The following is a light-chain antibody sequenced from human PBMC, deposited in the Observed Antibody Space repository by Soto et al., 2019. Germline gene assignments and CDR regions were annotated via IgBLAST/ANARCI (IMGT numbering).Light chain of an antibody. V-gene: IGLV2-14*01. J-gene: IGLJ3*02. CDR1: SSDVGGCNY. CDR2: ELS. CDR3: SSYTTSITAWV. Sequence: QSVLTQPASVSGSPGQSITISCTGTSSDVGGCNYVPWYQQHPGKGPKLMIYELSNRPSGVSNRFSGSKSGNTASLAISGLRAEDEADYYCSSYTTSITAWVFGGGTKVTVL.